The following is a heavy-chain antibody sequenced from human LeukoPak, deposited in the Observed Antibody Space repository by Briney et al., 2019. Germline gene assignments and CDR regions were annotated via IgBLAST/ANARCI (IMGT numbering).Heavy chain of an antibody. D-gene: IGHD1-26*01. CDR2: IYTSGST. CDR1: NYSISSGYY. CDR3: ARVVVGAFYFDY. Sequence: SETLSLTCTVSNYSISSGYYWSWIRQPAGKGLEWIGRIYTSGSTNYNPSLKSRVTMSVDTSKNQFSLKLSSVAAADTAVYYCARVVVGAFYFDYWGQGTLVTVSS. J-gene: IGHJ4*02. V-gene: IGHV4-4*07.